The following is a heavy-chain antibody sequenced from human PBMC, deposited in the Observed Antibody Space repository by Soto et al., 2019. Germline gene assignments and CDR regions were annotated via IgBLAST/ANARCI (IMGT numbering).Heavy chain of an antibody. CDR3: ANVRYSSSWYELDY. CDR2: ISGSGGST. Sequence: GGSLTLSCAAPGFTFSSYARWWVRQATGKGLEWVSAISGSGGSTYYADSVKGRFTISRDNSKNTLYLQMNSLRAEDTAVYYCANVRYSSSWYELDYWGQGTLVTVFS. D-gene: IGHD6-13*01. CDR1: GFTFSSYA. V-gene: IGHV3-23*01. J-gene: IGHJ4*02.